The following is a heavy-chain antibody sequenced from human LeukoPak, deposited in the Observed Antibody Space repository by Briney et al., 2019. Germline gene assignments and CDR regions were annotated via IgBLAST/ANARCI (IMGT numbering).Heavy chain of an antibody. J-gene: IGHJ4*02. CDR3: ARGLWAYYYGSGSYTSFDY. Sequence: ASVKVSCRASGGTFSSYAISWVRQAPGQGLEWMGGIIPIFGTANYAQKFQGRVTITADKSTSTAYMELSSLRSEDTAVYYCARGLWAYYYGSGSYTSFDYWGQGTLVTVSS. CDR1: GGTFSSYA. CDR2: IIPIFGTA. D-gene: IGHD3-10*01. V-gene: IGHV1-69*06.